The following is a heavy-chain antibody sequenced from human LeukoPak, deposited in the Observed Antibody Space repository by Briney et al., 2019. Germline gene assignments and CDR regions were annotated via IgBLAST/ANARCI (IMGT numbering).Heavy chain of an antibody. J-gene: IGHJ6*03. CDR1: GHSFTGYY. Sequence: ASVKVSCKASGHSFTGYYMHWVRQAPGQGLEWMGWINPDSGGTNYAQKFQGRVTMTRDTSITTAYMELSRLSSDDTALYYCASGYSDYADYYNYYMDVWGKGTTVTVSS. V-gene: IGHV1-2*02. CDR2: INPDSGGT. CDR3: ASGYSDYADYYNYYMDV. D-gene: IGHD4-11*01.